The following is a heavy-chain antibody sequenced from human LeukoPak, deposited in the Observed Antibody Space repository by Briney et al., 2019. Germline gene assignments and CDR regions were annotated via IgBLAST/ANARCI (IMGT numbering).Heavy chain of an antibody. V-gene: IGHV1-2*02. CDR1: GYTFTGYY. D-gene: IGHD3-10*01. Sequence: ASVKVSCKASGYTFTGYYMHWVRQAPGQGLEWMGWINPNSGGTNYAQKFQGRVTMTRDTSISTAYMELSRLRSDDTAVYYCARGRVDYYGSGSLAYYYYMDVWGKGTTVTISS. CDR3: ARGRVDYYGSGSLAYYYYMDV. CDR2: INPNSGGT. J-gene: IGHJ6*03.